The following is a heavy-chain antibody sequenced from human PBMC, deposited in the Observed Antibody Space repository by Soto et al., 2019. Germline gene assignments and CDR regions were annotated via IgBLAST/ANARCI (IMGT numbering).Heavy chain of an antibody. D-gene: IGHD3-9*01. J-gene: IGHJ4*02. V-gene: IGHV3-23*01. CDR3: AKTVYYDILTGYPMAPYYFDY. CDR1: GFTFSSYA. Sequence: PGGSLRLSCAASGFTFSSYAMSWVRQAPGKGLEWVSAISGSGGSTYYADSVKGRFTISRDNSKNTLYLQMNSLRAEDTAVYYCAKTVYYDILTGYPMAPYYFDYWGQGTLVTVS. CDR2: ISGSGGST.